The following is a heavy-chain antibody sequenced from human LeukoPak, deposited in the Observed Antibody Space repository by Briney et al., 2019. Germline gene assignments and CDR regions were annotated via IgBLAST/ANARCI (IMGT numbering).Heavy chain of an antibody. D-gene: IGHD5-24*01. J-gene: IGHJ3*02. CDR1: GYTFTKYY. CDR2: INPGGDNT. V-gene: IGHV1-46*01. CDR3: ARIRDGYNDAYDI. Sequence: GASVKVSCTASGYTFTKYYIHWVRQAPGQGLEWMGLINPGGDNTNYAQNFQGRVTMTRDTSTSTVYMELSSLRSEDTAIYYCARIRDGYNDAYDIWGQGTVVTVPS.